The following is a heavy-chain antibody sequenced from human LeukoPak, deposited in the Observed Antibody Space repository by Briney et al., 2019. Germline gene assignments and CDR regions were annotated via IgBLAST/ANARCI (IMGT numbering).Heavy chain of an antibody. V-gene: IGHV4-59*12. Sequence: SETLSLTCTVSGDFITAYYWSWIRQPPGKGLEWIGYVYYSGSTEYNPSLRSRVTISLERSKHQFSLKLSSVTAADTAVYYCARTRDDSSGYYASDYWGQGTLVTVSS. D-gene: IGHD3-22*01. J-gene: IGHJ4*02. CDR3: ARTRDDSSGYYASDY. CDR1: GDFITAYY. CDR2: VYYSGST.